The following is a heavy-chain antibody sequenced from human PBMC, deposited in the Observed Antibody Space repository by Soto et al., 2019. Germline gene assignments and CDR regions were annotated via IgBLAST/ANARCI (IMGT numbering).Heavy chain of an antibody. CDR2: IYYSGST. D-gene: IGHD6-19*01. CDR3: ASDRSSGWDQGYGMDV. J-gene: IGHJ6*02. V-gene: IGHV4-59*01. CDR1: GGSISTYY. Sequence: PSETLSLTCTVSGGSISTYYWSWIRQPPGKGLEWIGYIYYSGSTSYNPSLKSRVTISVDTSKNQFSLKLRSVTAADTAVYYCASDRSSGWDQGYGMDVWGQGTTVSVSS.